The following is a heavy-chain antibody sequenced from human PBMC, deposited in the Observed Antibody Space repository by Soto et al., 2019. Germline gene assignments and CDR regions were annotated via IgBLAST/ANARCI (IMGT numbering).Heavy chain of an antibody. Sequence: SETLSLTCTLSGGSVRAPDWWNWVRQSPDKGLEWIAEVHISGHSNYNPSLRSRVSVSIDSPKNQFYLNLNSVTAADTAIYYCARVRQGCSANNCYFDPWGQGTQVTVS. CDR3: ARVRQGCSANNCYFDP. J-gene: IGHJ5*01. CDR2: VHISGHS. V-gene: IGHV4-4*02. CDR1: GGSVRAPDW. D-gene: IGHD1-1*01.